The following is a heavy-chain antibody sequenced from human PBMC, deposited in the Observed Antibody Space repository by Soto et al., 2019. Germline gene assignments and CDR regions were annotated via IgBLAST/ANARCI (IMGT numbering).Heavy chain of an antibody. V-gene: IGHV1-2*04. CDR3: ARGDSTDCSNGVCSFFYNHDMDV. D-gene: IGHD2-8*01. J-gene: IGHJ6*02. CDR2: INPKSGGT. Sequence: ASVKVSCKASGYSFTDYHVHWVRQAPGQGLEWLGRINPKSGGTSTAQKFQGWVTMTTDTSISTASMELTRLTSDDTAIYYCARGDSTDCSNGVCSFFYNHDMDVWGQGTTVTVSS. CDR1: GYSFTDYH.